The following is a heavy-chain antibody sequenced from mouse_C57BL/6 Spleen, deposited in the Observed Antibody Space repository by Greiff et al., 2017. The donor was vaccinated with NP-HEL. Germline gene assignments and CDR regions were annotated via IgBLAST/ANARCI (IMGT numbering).Heavy chain of an antibody. V-gene: IGHV1-22*01. J-gene: IGHJ1*03. CDR1: GYTFTDYN. CDR2: INPNNGGT. CDR3: ARTSLRLYWYFDV. D-gene: IGHD1-2*01. Sequence: VQLQQSGPELVKPGASVKMSCKASGYTFTDYNMHWVKQSHGKSLEWIGYINPNNGGTSYNQKFKGKATLTVNKSSSTAYMELRSRTSEDSAVYYWARTSLRLYWYFDVWGTGTTVTVSS.